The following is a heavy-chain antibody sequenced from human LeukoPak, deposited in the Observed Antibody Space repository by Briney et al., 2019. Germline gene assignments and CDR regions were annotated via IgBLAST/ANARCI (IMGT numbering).Heavy chain of an antibody. CDR3: AGRSGSYYAEYFQH. J-gene: IGHJ1*01. V-gene: IGHV4-61*10. D-gene: IGHD3-10*01. Sequence: SETLSLTCSVSGASVSTTAYFWNWIRQPAGEGLEWIGYIYYSGSTNYNPSLKSRVTISVDTSKNQFSLKLSSVTAADTAVYYCAGRSGSYYAEYFQHWGQGTLVTVSS. CDR2: IYYSGST. CDR1: GASVSTTAYF.